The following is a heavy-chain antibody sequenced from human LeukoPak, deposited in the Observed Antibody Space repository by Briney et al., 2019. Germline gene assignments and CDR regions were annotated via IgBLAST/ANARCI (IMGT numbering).Heavy chain of an antibody. CDR1: GGSISSYY. J-gene: IGHJ6*02. CDR2: IYYSGST. CDR3: AGGLYYYGMDV. Sequence: SESLSLTCTVSGGSISSYYWRWIRQPPGKGLEWIGYIYYSGSTNYNPSLKGRVTILLDTSKNQFSLKLSSVTAADTAVYYCAGGLYYYGMDVWGQGTTVTVSS. V-gene: IGHV4-59*01. D-gene: IGHD3/OR15-3a*01.